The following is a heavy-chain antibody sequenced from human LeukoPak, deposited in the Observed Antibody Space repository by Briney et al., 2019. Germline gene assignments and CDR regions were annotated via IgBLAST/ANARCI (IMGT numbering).Heavy chain of an antibody. V-gene: IGHV3-21*01. D-gene: IGHD3-10*01. Sequence: GGSLRLSCAASGFTFSSYTLDWVRQAPGQGLEWVSSISGSRTDIYYAGSVKGRFTISRDNAKNSLYLQMNSLRAEDTAVYYCARDYGSGSPNWFDSWGQGTLVTVSS. CDR2: ISGSRTDI. CDR1: GFTFSSYT. CDR3: ARDYGSGSPNWFDS. J-gene: IGHJ5*01.